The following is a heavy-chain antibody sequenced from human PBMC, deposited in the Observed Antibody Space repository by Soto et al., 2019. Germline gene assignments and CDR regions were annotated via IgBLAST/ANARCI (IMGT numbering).Heavy chain of an antibody. V-gene: IGHV1-2*02. J-gene: IGHJ5*02. CDR1: GYTFTGYY. D-gene: IGHD2-15*01. CDR2: INPNSGGT. CDR3: ARLSLGYCSGGSCSNNWFDP. Sequence: ASVKVSCKASGYTFTGYYMHWVRQAPGQGLEWMGWINPNSGGTNYAQKFQGRVTMTRDKSISTAYLQWSSLKASDTAMYYCARLSLGYCSGGSCSNNWFDPWGQGTLVTVSS.